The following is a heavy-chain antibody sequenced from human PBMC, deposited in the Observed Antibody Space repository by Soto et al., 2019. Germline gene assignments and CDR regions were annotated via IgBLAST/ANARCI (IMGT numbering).Heavy chain of an antibody. CDR1: GFTFSSYA. Sequence: PGGSLRLSCAASGFTFSSYAMSWVRQAPGMGLEWVSTISGSGGRTYYADSVKGRFTISRDSSKNTLYLQMSSLRAEDTAIYYCAKASNSYVFCSGYFDSPDYFYSMDVWGQGTTVTVSS. CDR2: ISGSGGRT. CDR3: AKASNSYVFCSGYFDSPDYFYSMDV. V-gene: IGHV3-23*01. J-gene: IGHJ6*02. D-gene: IGHD3-3*01.